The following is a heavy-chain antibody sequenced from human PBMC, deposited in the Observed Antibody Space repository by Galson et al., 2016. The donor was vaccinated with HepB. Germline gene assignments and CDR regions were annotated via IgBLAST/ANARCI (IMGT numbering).Heavy chain of an antibody. J-gene: IGHJ4*02. Sequence: SLRLSCAASAFTFSSYGMHWVRQAPGKGLEWVAIISFDGTDKYYADSVKGRFTISRDTSKNTLYLQMNSLRAEDTAVYYCAKSKTVLRYFDWLHGIDYWGQGTLVTVSS. D-gene: IGHD3-9*01. CDR2: ISFDGTDK. V-gene: IGHV3-30*18. CDR3: AKSKTVLRYFDWLHGIDY. CDR1: AFTFSSYG.